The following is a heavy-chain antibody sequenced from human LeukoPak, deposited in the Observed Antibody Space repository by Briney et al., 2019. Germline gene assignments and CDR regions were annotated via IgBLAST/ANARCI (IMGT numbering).Heavy chain of an antibody. CDR3: ARKYYGGNSGGFDY. CDR2: ISGSGDST. CDR1: GFTFRTYA. Sequence: GGSLRVSCAASGFTFRTYAMSWVRQTPGKGLEWVSAISGSGDSTYYADSVKGRFTFSRDNSKNTLYLQMNSLRAEDTAVYYCARKYYGGNSGGFDYWGQGTLVTVSS. V-gene: IGHV3-23*01. J-gene: IGHJ4*02. D-gene: IGHD4-23*01.